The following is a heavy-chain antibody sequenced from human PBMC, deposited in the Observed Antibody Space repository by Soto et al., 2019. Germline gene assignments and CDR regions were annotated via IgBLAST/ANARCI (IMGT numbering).Heavy chain of an antibody. Sequence: EVQLVESGGGLVQPGGSLKLSCAASGFTFSGSAMHWVRQASGKGLEWVGRIRSKANSYATAYAASVKGRFTISRDDSKNTLYLQMNSLRAEDTAVYYCAKDRSSTSCYAFDYWGQGTLVTVSS. D-gene: IGHD2-2*01. CDR1: GFTFSGSA. CDR2: IRSKANSYAT. V-gene: IGHV3-73*02. J-gene: IGHJ4*02. CDR3: AKDRSSTSCYAFDY.